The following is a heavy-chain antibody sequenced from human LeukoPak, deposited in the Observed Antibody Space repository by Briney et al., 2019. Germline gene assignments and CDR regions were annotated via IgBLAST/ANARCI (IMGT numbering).Heavy chain of an antibody. J-gene: IGHJ4*02. V-gene: IGHV4-34*01. CDR1: GGSFSGYY. CDR2: INHSGST. Sequence: SETLSLTCAVYGGSFSGYYWSWIRQPPGKGLEWIGEINHSGSTNYNPSHKSRVTISVDTSKNQFSLKLSSVTAADTAVYYCARASYYDILTGYYIFNYFDYWGQGTLVTVSS. D-gene: IGHD3-9*01. CDR3: ARASYYDILTGYYIFNYFDY.